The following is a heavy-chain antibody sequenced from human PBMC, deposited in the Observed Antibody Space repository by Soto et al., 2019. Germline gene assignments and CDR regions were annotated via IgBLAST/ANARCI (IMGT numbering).Heavy chain of an antibody. V-gene: IGHV6-1*01. J-gene: IGHJ6*02. CDR3: ARVHCSAGTCLDGLDF. CDR1: GDSVSSNGAC. CDR2: IYYRSKWFH. Sequence: SQTLSLTCVISGDSVSSNGACWNWIRQSPSRGLQWRGRIYYRSKWFHDYAASVESRMAINPDTSRNQFSLQLNYVTPEDTAVYYCARVHCSAGTCLDGLDFWGQGTTVTV. D-gene: IGHD2-15*01.